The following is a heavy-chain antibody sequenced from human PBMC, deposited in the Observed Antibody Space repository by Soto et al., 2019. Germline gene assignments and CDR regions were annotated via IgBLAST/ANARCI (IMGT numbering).Heavy chain of an antibody. J-gene: IGHJ4*02. Sequence: EVQLVESGGGLVQPGGSLRLSGAASGFPFINYTLNWAGQAPGKGLEWVSYISGSSSTIYYPDSVKGRFTISRDNGKNSLFLQMNSLRDEDTAMYYCARHYDLLTGLDFRGQGTLVIVSS. D-gene: IGHD3-9*01. CDR1: GFPFINYT. V-gene: IGHV3-48*02. CDR2: ISGSSSTI. CDR3: ARHYDLLTGLDF.